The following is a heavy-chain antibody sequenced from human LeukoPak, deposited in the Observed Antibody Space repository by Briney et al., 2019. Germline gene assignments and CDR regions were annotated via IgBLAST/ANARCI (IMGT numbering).Heavy chain of an antibody. CDR1: GFTFSSYA. D-gene: IGHD1-1*01. CDR2: ISGSGGST. V-gene: IGHV3-23*01. J-gene: IGHJ6*02. Sequence: GGSLRLSCAASGFTFSSYAMSWVRQAPGKGLERVSSISGSGGSTYYADSVKGRFTISRDNSKNTLYLQMNSLRAEDTAVYYCAKDQRQGTTSLRTYYYYGMDVWGQGTTVTVSS. CDR3: AKDQRQGTTSLRTYYYYGMDV.